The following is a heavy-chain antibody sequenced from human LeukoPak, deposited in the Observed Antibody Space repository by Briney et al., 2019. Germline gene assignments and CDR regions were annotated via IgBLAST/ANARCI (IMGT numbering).Heavy chain of an antibody. CDR3: ARDGAARWEGFFDY. D-gene: IGHD6-6*01. J-gene: IGHJ4*02. CDR2: INPNSGGT. CDR1: GYTFTGYY. Sequence: ASVKVSCKASGYTFTGYYMHWVRQAPGQGLEWMGRINPNSGGTNYAQKFQGRVTMTRDTSISTANMELSRLRSDDTAVYYCARDGAARWEGFFDYWGQGTLVTVSS. V-gene: IGHV1-2*06.